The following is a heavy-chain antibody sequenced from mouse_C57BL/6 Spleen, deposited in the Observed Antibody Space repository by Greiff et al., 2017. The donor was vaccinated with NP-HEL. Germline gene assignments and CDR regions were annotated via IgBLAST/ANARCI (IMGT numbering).Heavy chain of an antibody. CDR2: IYPGDGDT. CDR1: GYAFSSSW. V-gene: IGHV1-82*01. J-gene: IGHJ1*03. Sequence: QVQLQQSGPELVKPGASVKISCKASGYAFSSSWMNWVKQRPGKGLEWIGRIYPGDGDTNYNGKFKGKATLTADKSSSTAYMQLNSLTSEDSAVYFCARETTVVATLYWYFDVWGTGTTVTVSS. D-gene: IGHD1-1*01. CDR3: ARETTVVATLYWYFDV.